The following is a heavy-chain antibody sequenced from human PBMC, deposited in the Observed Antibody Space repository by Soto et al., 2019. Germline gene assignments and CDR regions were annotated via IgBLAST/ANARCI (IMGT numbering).Heavy chain of an antibody. CDR1: GGSIGDDY. J-gene: IGHJ4*02. D-gene: IGHD6-19*01. CDR3: ARGADGKDHYFDH. Sequence: SETLSLTCTVSGGSIGDDYWTWIRQPAGKGLEYIGRIHISGSANYNPSLRSRVTVSIDTSQNQFSLKLHSVTAADTAVYYCARGADGKDHYFDHWGQGTLVTVSS. CDR2: IHISGSA. V-gene: IGHV4-4*07.